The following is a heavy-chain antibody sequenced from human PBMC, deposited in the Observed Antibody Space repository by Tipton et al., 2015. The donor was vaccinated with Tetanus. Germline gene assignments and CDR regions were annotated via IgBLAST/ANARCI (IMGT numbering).Heavy chain of an antibody. V-gene: IGHV4-59*01. CDR1: GGSLSGYH. D-gene: IGHD3-10*01. CDR2: IYHSESA. CDR3: AGDPYYNGGGYFDY. Sequence: TLSLTCTVSGGSLSGYHWNWIRQSPGKGLEWIGNIYHSESANYNPSLKSRVTISVDTSKNQITLTLKSVTAADTALYYCAGDPYYNGGGYFDYWGQGTLVTVSS. J-gene: IGHJ4*02.